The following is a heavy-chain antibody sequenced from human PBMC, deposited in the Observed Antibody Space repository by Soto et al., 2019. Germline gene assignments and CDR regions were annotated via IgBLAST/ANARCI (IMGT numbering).Heavy chain of an antibody. D-gene: IGHD6-6*01. V-gene: IGHV4-30-4*01. CDR1: GGSISSGDYY. CDR3: ARERPDGARLDP. J-gene: IGHJ5*02. CDR2: IYHSGST. Sequence: SETLSLTCTVSGGSISSGDYYWSWIRQPPGKGLEWIGYIYHSGSTHYNPSLKSRVTISVDTSKNQFSLKLSSVTAADTAVYYCARERPDGARLDPWGQGTLVTV.